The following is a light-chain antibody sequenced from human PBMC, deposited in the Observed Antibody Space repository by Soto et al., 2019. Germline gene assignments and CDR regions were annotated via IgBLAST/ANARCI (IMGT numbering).Light chain of an antibody. J-gene: IGLJ3*02. CDR1: NIGSKS. Sequence: SYDLTHPPSVSVAPGKTARITCGGNNIGSKSVHWYQQRPGQAPVLVIYYDSDRPSGIPERFSGSNSGNTATLTISRVEAGDEADYYCQVWDTSSDHWVFGGGTKLTVL. CDR2: YDS. CDR3: QVWDTSSDHWV. V-gene: IGLV3-21*04.